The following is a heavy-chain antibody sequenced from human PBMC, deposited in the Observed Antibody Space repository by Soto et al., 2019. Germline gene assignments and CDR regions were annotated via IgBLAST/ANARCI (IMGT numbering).Heavy chain of an antibody. Sequence: QVQLQESGPGLVKPSQTLSLTCTVSGGSISSGGYYWSWIRQHPGKGLEWIGYIYYSGSTYYNPSLKSRVTISVDTSKNQFSLKLSSVTAADTAVYYCARDWQGVDYDSSGYYGWFDPWGQGTLVTVSS. D-gene: IGHD3-22*01. J-gene: IGHJ5*02. CDR2: IYYSGST. V-gene: IGHV4-31*03. CDR3: ARDWQGVDYDSSGYYGWFDP. CDR1: GGSISSGGYY.